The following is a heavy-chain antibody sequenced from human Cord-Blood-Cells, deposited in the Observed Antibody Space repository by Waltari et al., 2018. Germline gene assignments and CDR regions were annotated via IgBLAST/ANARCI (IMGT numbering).Heavy chain of an antibody. V-gene: IGHV4-31*03. CDR2: IYYSGST. Sequence: QVQLQESGPGLVKPSQTLSLTCTVSGGSIRSGGYYWSWIRQHPGKGLEWIGYIYYSGSTYYNPSLKSRVTISVDTSKNQFSLKLSSVTAADTAVYYCARARRDGYNPFDYWGQGTLVTVSS. J-gene: IGHJ4*02. CDR3: ARARRDGYNPFDY. D-gene: IGHD5-12*01. CDR1: GGSIRSGGYY.